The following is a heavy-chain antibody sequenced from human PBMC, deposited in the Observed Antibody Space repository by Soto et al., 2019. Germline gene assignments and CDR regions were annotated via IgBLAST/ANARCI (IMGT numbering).Heavy chain of an antibody. CDR3: ARDQMVYGSGSYGYYYGMDV. CDR1: GYTFTSYY. D-gene: IGHD3-10*01. V-gene: IGHV1-46*01. J-gene: IGHJ6*02. CDR2: INPSGGST. Sequence: ASVKVSCKASGYTFTSYYMHWVRQAPGQGLEWMGIINPSGGSTSYAQKFQGRVTMTRDTSTSTVYMELSSLRSEDTAVYYCARDQMVYGSGSYGYYYGMDVWGQGTTVTVSS.